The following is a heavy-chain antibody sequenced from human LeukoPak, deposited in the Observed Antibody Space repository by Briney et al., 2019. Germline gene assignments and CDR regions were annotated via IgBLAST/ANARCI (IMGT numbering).Heavy chain of an antibody. V-gene: IGHV4-59*01. D-gene: IGHD3-16*01. CDR2: IYYSGST. CDR1: GGSISSYY. Sequence: SETLSLTCTVSGGSISSYYWSWIRQPPGKGLEWIGYIYYSGSTNYNPSLKSRVTISVDTSKNQFSLKLSSVTAADTAVYFCAIGKNYYDDDASVNRASRSPLRIWAQGTMVTVSS. J-gene: IGHJ3*02. CDR3: AIGKNYYDDDASVNRASRSPLRI.